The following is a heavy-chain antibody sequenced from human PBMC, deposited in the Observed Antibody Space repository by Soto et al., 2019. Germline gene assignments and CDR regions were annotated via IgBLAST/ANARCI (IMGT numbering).Heavy chain of an antibody. CDR2: ISYDGSAR. CDR1: GFIFSNYG. J-gene: IGHJ4*02. V-gene: IGHV3-30*03. CDR3: GREGKVNNSYTWGLDY. D-gene: IGHD7-27*01. Sequence: QVYLMESGGGVVQPGTSLTLSCATSGFIFSNYGLQWVRKAPGRGLEWVAVISYDGSARLYADSVKGRFTISRDTSKNTMYLQMTSLRSEDTAVYYCGREGKVNNSYTWGLDYCGQGTLVTVSS.